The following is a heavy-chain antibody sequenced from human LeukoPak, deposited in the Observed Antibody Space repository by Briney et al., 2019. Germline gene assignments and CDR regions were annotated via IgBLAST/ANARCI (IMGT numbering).Heavy chain of an antibody. CDR2: ISSSSSYI. CDR3: ARGRRWGSSGPFDY. V-gene: IGHV3-21*01. Sequence: PGGSLRLSCAASGFTFSSYSMNWVRQAPGKGLEWVSSISSSSSYIYSADSVKGRFTISRDNAKNSLYLQMNSLRAEDTAVYYCARGRRWGSSGPFDYWGQGTLVTVSS. CDR1: GFTFSSYS. J-gene: IGHJ4*02. D-gene: IGHD3-22*01.